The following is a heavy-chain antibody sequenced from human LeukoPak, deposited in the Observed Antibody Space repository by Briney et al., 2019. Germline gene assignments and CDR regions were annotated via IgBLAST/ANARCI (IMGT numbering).Heavy chain of an antibody. CDR1: GGSISSGSYY. CDR3: ARDSIGGSYNRILDY. J-gene: IGHJ4*02. D-gene: IGHD1-26*01. CDR2: IYTSGSA. V-gene: IGHV4-61*02. Sequence: SETLSLTCTVSGGSISSGSYYWSWIRQPAGKGLEWIGRIYTSGSANYNPSLKSRVTISVDTSKNQFSLKLSSVTAADTAVYYCARDSIGGSYNRILDYWGQGTLVTVSS.